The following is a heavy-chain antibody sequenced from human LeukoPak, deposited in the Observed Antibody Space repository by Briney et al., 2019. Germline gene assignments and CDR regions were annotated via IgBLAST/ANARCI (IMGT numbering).Heavy chain of an antibody. CDR3: ASSSCGGDCYSRKFDY. V-gene: IGHV1-2*02. Sequence: ASVSVSCKASGYTFTGYYMHWVRQAPGQGLEWMGWINPNSGGTIYAQKFQGSVTMTRDTSISTAYMELSRLRSDDTAVYYCASSSCGGDCYSRKFDYWGQGTLVTVSS. J-gene: IGHJ4*02. D-gene: IGHD2-21*02. CDR2: INPNSGGT. CDR1: GYTFTGYY.